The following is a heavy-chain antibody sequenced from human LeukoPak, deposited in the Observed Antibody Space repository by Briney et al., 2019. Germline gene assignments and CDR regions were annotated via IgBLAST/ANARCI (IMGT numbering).Heavy chain of an antibody. CDR1: GGSISSYY. CDR2: IYYSGSTT. J-gene: IGHJ5*02. Sequence: SETLSLTCTVSGGSISSYYWSWIRQPPGKGLEWIGYIYYSGSTTNYNPSLKSRVTISADKSKNQFSLKLSSVTAADTAVYYCARGPNWFDPWGQGTLVTVSS. CDR3: ARGPNWFDP. V-gene: IGHV4-59*01.